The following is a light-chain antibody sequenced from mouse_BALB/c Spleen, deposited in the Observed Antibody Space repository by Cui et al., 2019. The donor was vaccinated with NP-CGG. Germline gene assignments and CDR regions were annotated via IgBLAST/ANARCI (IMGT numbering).Light chain of an antibody. CDR2: GTN. J-gene: IGLJ1*01. Sequence: AVATPDSAPTTSPGETVTLTCRSSTGAVTTSNYANWVQEKPDHLFTGLIGGTNNRVPGVPARFSGSLIGNKAALTITGAQTEDEAIYFCALWYSNHWVFGGGTKLTVL. V-gene: IGLV1*01. CDR3: ALWYSNHWV. CDR1: TGAVTTSNY.